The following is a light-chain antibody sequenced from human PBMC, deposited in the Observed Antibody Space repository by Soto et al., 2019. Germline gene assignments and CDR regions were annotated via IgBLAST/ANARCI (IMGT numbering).Light chain of an antibody. CDR1: SSEVGGYNY. J-gene: IGLJ1*01. Sequence: QSVLTQPASVSGSPGQSITISCTGTSSEVGGYNYVSWYQQHPGKAPKLMIYEVSNRPSGVSNRFSGSKSCNTASPTISGPQAEDEADYYCSSYTSSSTYVFGTGTKVT. CDR3: SSYTSSSTYV. CDR2: EVS. V-gene: IGLV2-14*01.